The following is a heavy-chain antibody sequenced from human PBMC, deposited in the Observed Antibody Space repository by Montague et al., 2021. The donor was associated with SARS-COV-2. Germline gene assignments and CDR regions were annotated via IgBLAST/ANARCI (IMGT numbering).Heavy chain of an antibody. D-gene: IGHD3-10*01. Sequence: SETLSLTCSVSSGSIISSGYYWGWIRQPPRKELEWIGNIYYSGTTYYNPSLQSRGTISVGTSKNHLSLRLSSVTAADTAVYFCARGMIRGVTTPFDYWGQGSQVTVSS. CDR1: SGSIISSGYY. V-gene: IGHV4-39*02. J-gene: IGHJ4*02. CDR3: ARGMIRGVTTPFDY. CDR2: IYYSGTT.